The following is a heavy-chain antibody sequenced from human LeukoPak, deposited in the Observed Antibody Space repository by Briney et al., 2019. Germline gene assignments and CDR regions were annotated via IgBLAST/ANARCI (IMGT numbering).Heavy chain of an antibody. Sequence: SETLSLTCTVSGGPISSSYWSWIRQPPGKGLEWIAYIHTNGESNYNPSLMSRVTISVDTSKNHLSLKLSSVTAADTAVYYCTRGSTGQFDPWGQGTLVTVSS. CDR3: TRGSTGQFDP. D-gene: IGHD2-2*01. CDR1: GGPISSSY. V-gene: IGHV4-4*09. CDR2: IHTNGES. J-gene: IGHJ5*02.